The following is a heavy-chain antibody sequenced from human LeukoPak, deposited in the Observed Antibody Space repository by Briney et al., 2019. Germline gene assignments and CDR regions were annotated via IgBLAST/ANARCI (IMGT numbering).Heavy chain of an antibody. CDR1: GYTFTGYY. D-gene: IGHD3-16*01. J-gene: IGHJ4*02. CDR2: ISPNSGGT. CDR3: ARVRYRLAETYIDY. Sequence: HRASVKVSCKASGYTFTGYYMHWVRQAPGQGLEWMGWISPNSGGTNYAQKFQGRVTMTRDTSISTAYMELSRLSSGDTAVYYCARVRYRLAETYIDYWGQGTLVTVSS. V-gene: IGHV1-2*02.